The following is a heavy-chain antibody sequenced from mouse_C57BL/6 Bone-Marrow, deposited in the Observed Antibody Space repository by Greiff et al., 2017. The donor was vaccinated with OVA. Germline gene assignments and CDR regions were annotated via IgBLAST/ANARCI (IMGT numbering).Heavy chain of an antibody. CDR3: ARLTTRGYFDV. D-gene: IGHD5-5*01. V-gene: IGHV5-15*01. CDR1: GFTFSDYG. Sequence: EVKLMESGGGLVQPGGSLKLSCAASGFTFSDYGMAWVRQAPRKGPEWVAFISNLAYSIYYAATVTGRFTISRENAKNTLYLEMSSLRSEDTAMYYCARLTTRGYFDVWGTGTTVTVSS. J-gene: IGHJ1*03. CDR2: ISNLAYSI.